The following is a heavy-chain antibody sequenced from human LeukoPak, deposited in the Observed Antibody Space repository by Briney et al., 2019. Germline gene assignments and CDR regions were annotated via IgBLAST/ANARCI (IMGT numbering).Heavy chain of an antibody. CDR2: ISYDGSNK. CDR1: GFTFSSYA. D-gene: IGHD5/OR15-5a*01. V-gene: IGHV3-30*04. J-gene: IGHJ4*02. CDR3: ARDGSTISGIGTY. Sequence: GGSLRLSCAASGFTFSSYAMHWVRQAPGKGLEWVAVISYDGSNKYYADSVKGRFTISRDNSKSTLYLQMNSLRAEDTAVYYCARDGSTISGIGTYWGQGTLVTVSS.